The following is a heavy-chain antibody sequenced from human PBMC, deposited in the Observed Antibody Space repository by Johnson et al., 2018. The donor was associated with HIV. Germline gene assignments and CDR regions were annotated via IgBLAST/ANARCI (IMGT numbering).Heavy chain of an antibody. D-gene: IGHD2-15*01. CDR1: GFTFSSYA. Sequence: VQLVESGGGVVRPGGSLRLSCAASGFTFSSYAMSWVRQAPGKGLEWVSAISGSGGSTYYADSVKGRFTISRDNSKNTLYLQMNRLRAEDTAVYYCAKDVAGYLYAFDIWGQGTMVTVSS. CDR3: AKDVAGYLYAFDI. J-gene: IGHJ3*02. CDR2: ISGSGGST. V-gene: IGHV3-23*04.